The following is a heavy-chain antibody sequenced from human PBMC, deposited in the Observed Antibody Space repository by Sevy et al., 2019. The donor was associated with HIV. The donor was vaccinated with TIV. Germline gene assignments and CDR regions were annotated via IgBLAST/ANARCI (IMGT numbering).Heavy chain of an antibody. D-gene: IGHD1-1*01. V-gene: IGHV4-39*01. CDR2: VYYTGST. CDR1: GVSISSYSYY. J-gene: IGHJ3*02. Sequence: SETLSLICSVSGVSISSYSYYWGWVRQPPEEGLEWIGSVYYTGSTYYNPSLKTPVSISLDTSKNLFSVSLDSVTAADTAVYYCARHRVLSQLDAFDIWGQGTMVTVSS. CDR3: ARHRVLSQLDAFDI.